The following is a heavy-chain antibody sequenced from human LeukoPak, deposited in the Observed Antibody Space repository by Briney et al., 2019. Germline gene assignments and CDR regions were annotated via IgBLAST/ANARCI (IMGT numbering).Heavy chain of an antibody. CDR1: GFTFSSHT. Sequence: GGSLRLSCAASGFTFSSHTVTWVRQAPGRGLEWVLSISSSSSFIHYADSVRGRFTISRDNAKKSLYLQMNSLRAEDTAVYYCARLWDYGDFQNAFDIWGQGTTVTVSS. V-gene: IGHV3-21*01. J-gene: IGHJ3*02. CDR3: ARLWDYGDFQNAFDI. CDR2: ISSSSSFI. D-gene: IGHD4-17*01.